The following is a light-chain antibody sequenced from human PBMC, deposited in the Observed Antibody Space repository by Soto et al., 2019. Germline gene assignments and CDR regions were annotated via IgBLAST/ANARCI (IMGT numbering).Light chain of an antibody. CDR2: KAS. J-gene: IGKJ1*01. V-gene: IGKV1-5*03. CDR1: QSISSW. Sequence: DIQMTQSPSTLSASVGDRVTITCRASQSISSWLAWYQQKPGKAPKLLIYKASSLESGVRSTFSGSGSGTEFTLTISSLQPDDFATYYCQQYNSYAWTFGQGTKVEIK. CDR3: QQYNSYAWT.